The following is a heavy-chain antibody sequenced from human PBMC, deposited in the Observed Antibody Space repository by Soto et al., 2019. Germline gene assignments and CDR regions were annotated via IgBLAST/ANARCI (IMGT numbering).Heavy chain of an antibody. Sequence: VQLVESGGGVVQPGRSLRLSCAASGFTFSSYGMHWVRQAPGKGLEWVAVISYDGSNKYYADSVKGRFTISRDNSKNTLYLQMNSLRAEDTAVYYCAKSVSAATPPVDYWGQGTLVTVSS. CDR3: AKSVSAATPPVDY. CDR1: GFTFSSYG. J-gene: IGHJ4*02. V-gene: IGHV3-30*18. CDR2: ISYDGSNK. D-gene: IGHD2-15*01.